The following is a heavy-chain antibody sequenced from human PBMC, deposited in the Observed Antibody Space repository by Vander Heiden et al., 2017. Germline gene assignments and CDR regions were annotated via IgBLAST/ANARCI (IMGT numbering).Heavy chain of an antibody. Sequence: EVQLVVSGGGMVKPGGSLRLSCAAAGFTFRGYSMNWVRQAPGKGLEWVSSISSSSSYIYYADSVKGRFTISRDNAKNSLYLQMNSLRAEDTAVYYCARDDYDTLMGYYFDYWGQGTLVTVSS. J-gene: IGHJ4*02. D-gene: IGHD3-22*01. V-gene: IGHV3-21*01. CDR2: ISSSSSYI. CDR3: ARDDYDTLMGYYFDY. CDR1: GFTFRGYS.